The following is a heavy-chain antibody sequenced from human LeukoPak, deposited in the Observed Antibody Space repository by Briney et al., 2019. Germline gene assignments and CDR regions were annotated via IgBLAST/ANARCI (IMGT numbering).Heavy chain of an antibody. CDR3: ARDQEGFDY. J-gene: IGHJ4*02. V-gene: IGHV1-46*01. Sequence: XSVKVSCKASGYTFTSNYIHWVRQAPGQGLEWMGMIYPRDGSTSYAQKFQGRVTVTRDTSTSTVHMELSGLRSEDTAVYYCARDQEGFDYWGQGTLVTVSS. CDR1: GYTFTSNY. CDR2: IYPRDGST.